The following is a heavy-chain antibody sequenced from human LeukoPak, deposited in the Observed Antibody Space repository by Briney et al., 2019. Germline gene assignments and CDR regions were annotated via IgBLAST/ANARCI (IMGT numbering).Heavy chain of an antibody. J-gene: IGHJ4*02. D-gene: IGHD3-10*02. Sequence: ASVKVSCKASGYTFTGYYMHWVRQAPGQGLEWMGWINPNSGGTNYAQKFQGRVTMTRDTSISTAYMELSRLRSDDTAVYYCARAWDLFGEPGSIGYWGQGTLVTVSS. CDR2: INPNSGGT. CDR3: ARAWDLFGEPGSIGY. CDR1: GYTFTGYY. V-gene: IGHV1-2*02.